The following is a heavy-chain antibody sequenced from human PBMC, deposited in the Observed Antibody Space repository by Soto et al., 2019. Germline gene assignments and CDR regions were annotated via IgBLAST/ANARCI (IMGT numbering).Heavy chain of an antibody. CDR1: GFSLSTSRVG. D-gene: IGHD1-26*01. J-gene: IGHJ4*02. CDR2: IYWDDAK. V-gene: IGHV2-5*02. Sequence: QITLKESGPTLVKPTQTLTLTCTFSGFSLSTSRVGVGWIRQPPGKALEWLAVIYWDDAKTYRPSLKSRLTIPKDTSKNPVALTMTNMDPVDTAPYYCAHAYGGRSLYWGQGTLVTVSS. CDR3: AHAYGGRSLY.